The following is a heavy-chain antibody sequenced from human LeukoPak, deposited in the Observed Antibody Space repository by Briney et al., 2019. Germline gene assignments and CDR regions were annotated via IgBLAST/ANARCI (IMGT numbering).Heavy chain of an antibody. CDR2: ISGSGGST. CDR1: GFTFSSYA. Sequence: GGSLRLSCAASGFTFSSYAMSWVRQAPGKGLEWVSAISGSGGSTYYADSVKGRFTISGDNSKNTLYLQMNSLRAEDTAVYYCAKSPDYYGSGSQYYYYYGMDVWGQGTTVTVSS. V-gene: IGHV3-23*01. CDR3: AKSPDYYGSGSQYYYYYGMDV. D-gene: IGHD3-10*01. J-gene: IGHJ6*02.